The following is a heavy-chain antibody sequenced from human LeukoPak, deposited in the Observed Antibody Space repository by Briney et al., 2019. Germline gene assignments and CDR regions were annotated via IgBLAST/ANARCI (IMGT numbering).Heavy chain of an antibody. J-gene: IGHJ4*02. CDR1: GFSFSSYA. CDR3: ARGDSSSSPFDY. D-gene: IGHD6-6*01. CDR2: ISYDGNNK. V-gene: IGHV3-30-3*01. Sequence: PGGSLRLSCAASGFSFSSYAMHWVRQPPGKGLEWVAVISYDGNNKFYGDSVKGRFTISRDNSKNTVYLQMNSLRAEETAVYFCARGDSSSSPFDYWGQGTLVNVSS.